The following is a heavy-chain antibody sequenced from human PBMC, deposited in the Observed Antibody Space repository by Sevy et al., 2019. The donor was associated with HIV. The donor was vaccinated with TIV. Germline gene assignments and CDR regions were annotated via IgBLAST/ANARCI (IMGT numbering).Heavy chain of an antibody. V-gene: IGHV3-23*01. D-gene: IGHD2-8*01. Sequence: GGSLRLSCAASGFTFAKYSMSWVRQAPGKGLEWVSTFSFGCGRINYADSVKGRFTISRDDSKNTLYLQMNSLRAEDTATYFCSREGCTQPHDFWGQGTLVTVSS. CDR2: FSFGCGRI. CDR1: GFTFAKYS. CDR3: SREGCTQPHDF. J-gene: IGHJ4*01.